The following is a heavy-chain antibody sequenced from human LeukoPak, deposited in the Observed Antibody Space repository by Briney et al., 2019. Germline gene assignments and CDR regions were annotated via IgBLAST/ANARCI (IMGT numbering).Heavy chain of an antibody. J-gene: IGHJ5*02. CDR3: ATDRYNWNWFDP. V-gene: IGHV1-24*01. CDR2: FDPEDGET. Sequence: ASVKVSCKVSGYTLTELSMHWVRQAPGKGLEWMGGFDPEDGETIYAQKFQGRVTMTEDTSTDTAYMELSSLRSEDTAVYYCATDRYNWNWFDPWGQGTLVTVSS. D-gene: IGHD1-1*01. CDR1: GYTLTELS.